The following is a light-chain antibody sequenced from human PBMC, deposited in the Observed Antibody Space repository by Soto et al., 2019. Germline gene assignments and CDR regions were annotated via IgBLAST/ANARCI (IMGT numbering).Light chain of an antibody. Sequence: QSALTQPASVSGSPGQSNTISCTGTSSDVGYDNYVSWFQQHPGKAPKLMIYEVSRRPSGVSNRFSGSKSANTASLTISGLQAEDEADYYCTSHTASSTWVFGGGTKLTVL. CDR1: SSDVGYDNY. CDR2: EVS. V-gene: IGLV2-14*01. J-gene: IGLJ3*02. CDR3: TSHTASSTWV.